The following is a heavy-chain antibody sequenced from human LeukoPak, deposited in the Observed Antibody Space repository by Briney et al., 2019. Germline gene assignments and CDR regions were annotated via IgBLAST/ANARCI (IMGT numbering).Heavy chain of an antibody. CDR1: GFTVDSNY. D-gene: IGHD6-13*01. CDR3: ARSIPYGTTWYGRSDY. Sequence: GGSLRLSCAASGFTVDSNYLSWVRQAPGKGLEWVSTIYTGGNTYYAASVKGRFTISRDNALSSLYLQKNSLRAEDTAIYYCARSIPYGTTWYGRSDYWGQGTLATVSS. CDR2: IYTGGNT. J-gene: IGHJ4*02. V-gene: IGHV3-53*01.